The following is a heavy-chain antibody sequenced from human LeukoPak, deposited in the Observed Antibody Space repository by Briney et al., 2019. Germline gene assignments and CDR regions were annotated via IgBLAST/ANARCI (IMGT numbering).Heavy chain of an antibody. J-gene: IGHJ4*02. Sequence: ASVKVSCKASGYTFTGYYIHWVRQAPGQGLEWMGRINPNNGGTNYAQKFQGRVTMTRDTSINTAYMELSSLRSDDTAVYYCVPRGDGGFDYWGQGTLVIVSS. CDR2: INPNNGGT. CDR3: VPRGDGGFDY. V-gene: IGHV1-2*06. CDR1: GYTFTGYY. D-gene: IGHD3-16*01.